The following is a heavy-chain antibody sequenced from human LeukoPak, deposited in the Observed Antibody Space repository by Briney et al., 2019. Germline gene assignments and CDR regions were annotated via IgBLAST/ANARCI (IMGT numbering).Heavy chain of an antibody. D-gene: IGHD3-10*01. CDR3: AKYYGPRAFVAFDI. CDR2: ISYDGSNK. V-gene: IGHV3-30-3*02. J-gene: IGHJ3*02. CDR1: GFTFSSYA. Sequence: GGSLRLSCAASGFTFSSYAMHWVRQAPGKGLEWVAVISYDGSNKYYADSVKGRFTISRDNSKNTLYLQMNSLRAEDTAVYYCAKYYGPRAFVAFDIWGQGTMVTVSS.